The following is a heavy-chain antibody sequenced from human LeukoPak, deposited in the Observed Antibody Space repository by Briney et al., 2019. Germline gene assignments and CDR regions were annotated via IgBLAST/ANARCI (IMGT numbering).Heavy chain of an antibody. CDR3: ARDNAAATGWFDP. V-gene: IGHV3-53*01. Sequence: SGGSLRLSCAASGFTVSNNYMSWVRKAPGKGLEWVSVIYSGGSTYYADSVKGRFTISRDNSKNTLYLQMNSLRAEDTAVYYCARDNAAATGWFDPWGQGTLVTVSS. J-gene: IGHJ5*02. CDR2: IYSGGST. CDR1: GFTVSNNY. D-gene: IGHD6-13*01.